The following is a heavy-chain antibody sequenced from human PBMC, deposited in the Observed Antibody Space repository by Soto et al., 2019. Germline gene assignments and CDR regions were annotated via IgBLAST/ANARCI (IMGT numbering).Heavy chain of an antibody. D-gene: IGHD6-13*01. Sequence: QVQLVQSGAEGRKPGASVTVSCKTPGYIFTNYGVALVRQAPAQGLELVAWISGYNGYPKYTQKFQGRGTVTTDTSTRTGYMELRHLRSDDTAVYSCARGSAGALDDFWGQGTLVTVSS. CDR3: ARGSAGALDDF. CDR1: GYIFTNYG. CDR2: ISGYNGYP. V-gene: IGHV1-18*01. J-gene: IGHJ4*02.